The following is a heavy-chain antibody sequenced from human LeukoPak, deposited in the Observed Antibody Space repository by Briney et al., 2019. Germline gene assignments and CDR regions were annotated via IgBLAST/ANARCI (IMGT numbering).Heavy chain of an antibody. CDR2: INSGGGYI. D-gene: IGHD6-13*01. Sequence: NPEGSLRLSCAASGFSFSPYIMNWVRQAPGKGLEWVSSINSGGGYIYYADSVKGRFTISRDNAKNSLYLQMNTLRAEDTAVYYCARGSDRTITAGWHIDYWGQGTLVTVSS. CDR3: ARGSDRTITAGWHIDY. V-gene: IGHV3-21*01. J-gene: IGHJ4*02. CDR1: GFSFSPYI.